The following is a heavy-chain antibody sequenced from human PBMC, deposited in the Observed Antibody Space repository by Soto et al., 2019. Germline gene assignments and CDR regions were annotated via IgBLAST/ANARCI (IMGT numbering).Heavy chain of an antibody. V-gene: IGHV4-4*07. Sequence: SETLSLTCTVSGGSISPYYWSWIRQPAGKGLEWIGRIYASGSTNYNPSLKGRVTMSVATSKNQFSLKLSSVTAADTAVYYCARGGMVIIPTATAFDYWGQGTLVTVS. CDR1: GGSISPYY. CDR3: ARGGMVIIPTATAFDY. J-gene: IGHJ4*02. D-gene: IGHD2-2*01. CDR2: IYASGST.